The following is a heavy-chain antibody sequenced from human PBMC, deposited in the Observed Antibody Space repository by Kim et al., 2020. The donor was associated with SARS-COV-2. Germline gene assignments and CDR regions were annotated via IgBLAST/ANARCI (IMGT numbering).Heavy chain of an antibody. CDR2: INPSGDST. J-gene: IGHJ6*02. Sequence: ASVKVSCKASGYTLTDYCMHWVRQAPGQGLEWMGIINPSGDSTTYAQKFQGRVTMTRDTSTSTVYMELSSLRSEDTAMYYCARDQKDYYYFYRGMDVWGQGTTVTVSS. CDR1: GYTLTDYC. CDR3: ARDQKDYYYFYRGMDV. V-gene: IGHV1-46*01.